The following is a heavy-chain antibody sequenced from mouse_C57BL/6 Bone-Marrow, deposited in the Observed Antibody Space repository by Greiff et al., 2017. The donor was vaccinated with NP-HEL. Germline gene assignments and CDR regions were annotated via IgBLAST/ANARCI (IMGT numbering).Heavy chain of an antibody. Sequence: EVKLQESGGGLVQPGGSLKLSCAASGFTFSDYYMYWVRQTPEKRLEWVAYISNGGGSTYYPDTVKGRFTISRDNAKNTLYLQMSRLKSEDTAMYYCARRGTGYWYFDVWGTGTTVTVSS. J-gene: IGHJ1*03. CDR2: ISNGGGST. V-gene: IGHV5-12*01. CDR3: ARRGTGYWYFDV. CDR1: GFTFSDYY. D-gene: IGHD3-3*01.